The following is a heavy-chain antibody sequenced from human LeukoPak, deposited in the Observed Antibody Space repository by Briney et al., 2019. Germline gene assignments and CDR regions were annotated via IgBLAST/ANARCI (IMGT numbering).Heavy chain of an antibody. J-gene: IGHJ4*02. CDR2: ISASVGGK. D-gene: IGHD3-16*01. V-gene: IGHV3-23*01. Sequence: QTGGSLRLSCADSGFSFSTYAMNWVRQAPGKGVEWVSGISASVGGKFYAASVKGRFTISRDKSKSTVSLQMNSLRAEDAAVYYCAKDIADYPIYYFFSWGQGILVTVSS. CDR1: GFSFSTYA. CDR3: AKDIADYPIYYFFS.